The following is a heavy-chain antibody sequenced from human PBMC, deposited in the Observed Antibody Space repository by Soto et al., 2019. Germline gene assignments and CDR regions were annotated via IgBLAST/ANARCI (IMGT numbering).Heavy chain of an antibody. CDR3: ARDKVIAAAGKKGFDP. D-gene: IGHD6-13*01. V-gene: IGHV1-3*01. Sequence: ASVKVSCKASGYTFTSYAMHWVRQAPGQRLEWMGWINAGNGNTKYSQKFQGRVTITRDTSASTAYMELSSLRSEDTAVYYCARDKVIAAAGKKGFDPWGQGTLVTVSS. J-gene: IGHJ5*02. CDR2: INAGNGNT. CDR1: GYTFTSYA.